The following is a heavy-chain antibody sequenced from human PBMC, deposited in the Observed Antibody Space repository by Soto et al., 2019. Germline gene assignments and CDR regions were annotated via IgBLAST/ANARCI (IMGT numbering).Heavy chain of an antibody. CDR1: GFTFSSYA. D-gene: IGHD1-26*01. J-gene: IGHJ4*02. V-gene: IGHV3-30-3*01. CDR2: ISYDGSNK. Sequence: GGSLRLSCAASGFTFSSYAMHWVRQAPGKGPEWVAVISYDGSNKYYADSVKGRFTISRDNSKNTLYLQMNSLRAEDTAVYYCARDGNYVDYWGQGTLVTVSS. CDR3: ARDGNYVDY.